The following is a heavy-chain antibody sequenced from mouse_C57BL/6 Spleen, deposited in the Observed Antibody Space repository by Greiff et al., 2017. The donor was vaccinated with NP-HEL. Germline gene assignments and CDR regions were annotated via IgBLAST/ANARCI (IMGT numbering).Heavy chain of an antibody. Sequence: QVHVKQPGAELVKPGASVKLSCKASGYTFTSYWMQWVKQRPGQGLEWIGEIDPSDSYTNYNLKFKGKATLTVDTSSSTAYMQLSSLTSEDSAVYYCARRTAQVPFAYWGQGTLVTVSA. CDR3: ARRTAQVPFAY. CDR2: IDPSDSYT. CDR1: GYTFTSYW. D-gene: IGHD3-2*02. J-gene: IGHJ3*01. V-gene: IGHV1-50*01.